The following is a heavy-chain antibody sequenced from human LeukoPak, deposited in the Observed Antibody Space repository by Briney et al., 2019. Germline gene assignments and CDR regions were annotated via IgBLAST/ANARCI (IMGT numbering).Heavy chain of an antibody. J-gene: IGHJ4*02. CDR1: GFTVSSYY. V-gene: IGHV3-53*01. Sequence: GGSLRLSCAASGFTVSSYYMSWVRQAAGKGLECVSVVYSGGRAYYPDSVQRRFTISRDNSKNTLYLQMNSMRAEDTAVYYCARNPSDQYYFDYWGQGTLVTVSS. CDR3: ARNPSDQYYFDY. CDR2: VYSGGRA.